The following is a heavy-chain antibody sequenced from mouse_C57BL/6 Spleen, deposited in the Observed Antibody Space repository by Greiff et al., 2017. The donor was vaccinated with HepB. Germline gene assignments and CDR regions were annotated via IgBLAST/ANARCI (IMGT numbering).Heavy chain of an antibody. CDR3: ARRYYGSIYYAMDY. Sequence: EVMLVESGGGLVKPGGSLKLSCAASGFTFSDYGMHWVRQAPEKGLEWVAYISSGSSTIYYADTVKGRFTISRDNAKNTLFLQMTSLRSEDTAMYYCARRYYGSIYYAMDYWGQGTSVTVSS. V-gene: IGHV5-17*01. D-gene: IGHD1-1*01. CDR2: ISSGSSTI. J-gene: IGHJ4*01. CDR1: GFTFSDYG.